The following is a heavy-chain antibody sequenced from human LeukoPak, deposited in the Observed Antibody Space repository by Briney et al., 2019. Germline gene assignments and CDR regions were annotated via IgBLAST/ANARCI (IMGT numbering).Heavy chain of an antibody. CDR1: GFTFSTYS. CDR3: ARENKLNAFDI. Sequence: GGSLRLSCAASGFTFSTYSMNWVRQAPGKGLEWVSSISSNNRYIYYADSVKGRFTISRDNAKNSLYLQMNSLRAEDTAVYYCARENKLNAFDIWGQRTMVTVSS. V-gene: IGHV3-21*01. CDR2: ISSNNRYI. J-gene: IGHJ3*02.